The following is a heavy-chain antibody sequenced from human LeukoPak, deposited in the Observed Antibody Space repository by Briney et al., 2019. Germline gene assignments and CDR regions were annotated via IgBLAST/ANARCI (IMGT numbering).Heavy chain of an antibody. D-gene: IGHD2-2*01. CDR3: ARLSCSTSCYYNWFDP. V-gene: IGHV4-39*01. CDR1: GGSISSSSYY. J-gene: IGHJ5*02. Sequence: PSETLSLTCTVSGGSISSSSYYWGWLRQPPGKGLEWIGSIYYSGSTYYNPSLKGRVTISVDTSKNQFSLKLSSVTAADTAVYYCARLSCSTSCYYNWFDPWGQGTLVTVSS. CDR2: IYYSGST.